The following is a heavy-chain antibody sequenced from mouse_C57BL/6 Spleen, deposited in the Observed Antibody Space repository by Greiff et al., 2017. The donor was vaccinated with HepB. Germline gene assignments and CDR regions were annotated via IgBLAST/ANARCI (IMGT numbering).Heavy chain of an antibody. Sequence: QVQLQQPGAELVRPGTSVKLSCKASGYTFTSYWMHWVKQRPGQGLEWIGVIDPSDSYTNYNQKFKGKATFTVDTSSSTAYMQLSSLTSEDSAVYYCVYYGNYDWYFDVWGTGTTVTVSS. V-gene: IGHV1-59*01. CDR1: GYTFTSYW. CDR2: IDPSDSYT. J-gene: IGHJ1*03. CDR3: VYYGNYDWYFDV. D-gene: IGHD2-1*01.